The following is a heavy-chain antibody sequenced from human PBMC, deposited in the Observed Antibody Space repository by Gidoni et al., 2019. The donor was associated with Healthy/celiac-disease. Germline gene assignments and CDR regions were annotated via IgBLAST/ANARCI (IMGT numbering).Heavy chain of an antibody. CDR2: IYPGDSDT. CDR1: GDSFTRYW. CDR3: ARIRAGDYAGDLQNGLDP. J-gene: IGHJ5*02. D-gene: IGHD4-17*01. V-gene: IGHV5-51*01. Sequence: EVQLVQSGAEVKKPGESLKISCKGSGDSFTRYWSGWVRQMPGKGLEWMGIIYPGDSDTRYSPSFQGQVTISADKSISTAYLQWSSLKASDTAMYYCARIRAGDYAGDLQNGLDPWGQGTLVTVSS.